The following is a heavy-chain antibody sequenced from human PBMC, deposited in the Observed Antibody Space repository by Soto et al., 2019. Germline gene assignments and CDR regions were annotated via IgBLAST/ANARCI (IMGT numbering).Heavy chain of an antibody. Sequence: QVQLQESGPGLVKPSETLSLTCTVSGGSISSYYWSWIRQPPGKGLEWIGYIYYSGSTNYNPSLKGRVTLSVDTSKNQFSLKLSSVTAADTAVYYCARIRGGGAFDIWGQGTMVTVSS. J-gene: IGHJ3*02. CDR2: IYYSGST. D-gene: IGHD3-10*01. CDR3: ARIRGGGAFDI. V-gene: IGHV4-59*08. CDR1: GGSISSYY.